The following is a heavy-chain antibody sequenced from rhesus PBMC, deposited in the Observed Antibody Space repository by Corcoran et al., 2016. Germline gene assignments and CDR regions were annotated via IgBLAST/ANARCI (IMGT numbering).Heavy chain of an antibody. J-gene: IGHJ5-2*02. Sequence: QVQLQESGPGLVKPSETLSLTCAVSGGSISSNYWSWIPQPPGKGLEWIGRIYGSGGSTTYHPSLTSRVTITTDSAENQFSLRLSSVTAADTAVYYCALGGTVRGYSLDVWGRGVLVTVSS. D-gene: IGHD5-24*01. V-gene: IGHV4-147*01. CDR2: IYGSGGST. CDR3: ALGGTVRGYSLDV. CDR1: GGSISSNY.